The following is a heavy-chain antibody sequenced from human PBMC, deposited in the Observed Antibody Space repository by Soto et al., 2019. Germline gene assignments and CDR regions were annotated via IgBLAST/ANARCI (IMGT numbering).Heavy chain of an antibody. D-gene: IGHD3-22*01. CDR2: ISGSGGST. J-gene: IGHJ4*02. CDR3: AKDNYYD. V-gene: IGHV3-23*01. Sequence: PGGSLRLSCAASGFTLSNYAMTWVRQAPGKGLEWVSGISGSGGSTYYADSVKGRFTISRDSSKNTLYLQMNSLRAEDTAVYYCAKDNYYDWGQGTLVTVSS. CDR1: GFTLSNYA.